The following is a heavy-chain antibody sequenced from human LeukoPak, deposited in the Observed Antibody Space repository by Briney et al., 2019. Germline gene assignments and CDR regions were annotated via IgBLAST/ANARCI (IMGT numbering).Heavy chain of an antibody. D-gene: IGHD4-17*01. CDR3: ARLTTVTKYDYYYSYTDV. V-gene: IGHV4-59*08. Sequence: SETLSLTCTVSRGSVNTYYWSWIRQPPGKGLEWIGHIYYNGSTNYKPSLKSRVTMSVDTSRNHFSLKLTSVTAADTAVYYCARLTTVTKYDYYYSYTDVWGVGTTVTVFS. CDR2: IYYNGST. J-gene: IGHJ6*03. CDR1: RGSVNTYY.